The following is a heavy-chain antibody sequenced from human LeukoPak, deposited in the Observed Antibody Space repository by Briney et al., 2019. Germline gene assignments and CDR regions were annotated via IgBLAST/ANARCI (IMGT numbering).Heavy chain of an antibody. Sequence: PGRSLRLSCAASGFTFSDYGMHWVRQAPGKGLEWVAIISYDGKIEYYADSVKGRFTISRDSSRNTLYLQMSSLRAEDTAMYYCARDLPADYWGQGTLVTVSS. V-gene: IGHV3-30*03. D-gene: IGHD1-14*01. CDR1: GFTFSDYG. J-gene: IGHJ4*02. CDR3: ARDLPADY. CDR2: ISYDGKIE.